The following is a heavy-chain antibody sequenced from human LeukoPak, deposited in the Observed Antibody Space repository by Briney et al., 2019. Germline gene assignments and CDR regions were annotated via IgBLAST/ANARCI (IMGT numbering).Heavy chain of an antibody. D-gene: IGHD3-10*01. CDR2: IKKDGSEK. Sequence: GGSLRLSCAASGFTLSSYWMSWVRQAPGRGREWVANIKKDGSEKYYVDSVKGRFTISRDNAKNSLYLQMNSLRAEDTALYYCAKDLTPMVRGVKGYSFDYWGQGTLVSVSS. J-gene: IGHJ4*02. V-gene: IGHV3-7*03. CDR1: GFTLSSYW. CDR3: AKDLTPMVRGVKGYSFDY.